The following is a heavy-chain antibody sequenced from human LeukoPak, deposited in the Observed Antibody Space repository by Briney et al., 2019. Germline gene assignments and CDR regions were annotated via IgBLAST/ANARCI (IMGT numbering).Heavy chain of an antibody. CDR2: ISSNGGST. J-gene: IGHJ4*02. CDR3: ARGGYDVLLYLSY. Sequence: GGSLRLSCSASGFTFSSYAMHWVRQAPGKGLEYVSAISSNGGSTYYADSVKGRFTISRDNSKNTLYLQMNSLRVEDTALYYCARGGYDVLLYLSYWGQGTLVTVSS. V-gene: IGHV3-64*04. CDR1: GFTFSSYA. D-gene: IGHD3-9*01.